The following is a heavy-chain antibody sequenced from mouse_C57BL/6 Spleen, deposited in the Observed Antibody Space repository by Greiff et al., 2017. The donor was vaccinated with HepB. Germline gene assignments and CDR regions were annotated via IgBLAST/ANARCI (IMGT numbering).Heavy chain of an antibody. Sequence: VQLKESGPGLVKPSQSLSLTCSVTGYSITSGYYWNWIRQFPGNKLEWMGYISYDGSNNYHPSLKNRISITRDTSKHQFFLKLNSVTTEDTATYYCARGGYNDYDWFAYWGQGTLVTVSA. CDR2: ISYDGSN. D-gene: IGHD2-4*01. CDR3: ARGGYNDYDWFAY. CDR1: GYSITSGYY. V-gene: IGHV3-6*01. J-gene: IGHJ3*01.